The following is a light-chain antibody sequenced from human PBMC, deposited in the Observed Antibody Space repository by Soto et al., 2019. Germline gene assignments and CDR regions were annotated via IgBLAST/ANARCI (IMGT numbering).Light chain of an antibody. V-gene: IGLV2-14*01. CDR3: SSYTSSSTVI. J-gene: IGLJ2*01. CDR2: DVT. CDR1: SSDVGGYNS. Sequence: QPVLTQPASVSGSPGQSITISCTGTSSDVGGYNSVSWYQQYPGKAPKLVIYDVTNRPSGVSNRFSGSKSVNTASLTISGLQAEDEADYYCSSYTSSSTVIFGGGTKVTVL.